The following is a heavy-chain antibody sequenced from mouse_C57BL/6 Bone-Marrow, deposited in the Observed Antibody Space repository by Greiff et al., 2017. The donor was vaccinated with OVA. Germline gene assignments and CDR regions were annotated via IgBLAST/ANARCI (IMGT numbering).Heavy chain of an antibody. J-gene: IGHJ2*01. CDR3: TSYGNFDY. CDR2: IDPENGDT. D-gene: IGHD2-1*01. V-gene: IGHV14-4*01. Sequence: EVKLQESGAELVRPGASVKLSCTASGFNIKDDYMHWVKQRPEQGLEWIGWIDPENGDTISASKFQGKATITADTSSNTAYLQLSSLTSEDTAVYYCTSYGNFDYWGQGTTLTVSS. CDR1: GFNIKDDY.